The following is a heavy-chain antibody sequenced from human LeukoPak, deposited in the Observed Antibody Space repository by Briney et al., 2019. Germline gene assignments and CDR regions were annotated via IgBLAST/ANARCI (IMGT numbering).Heavy chain of an antibody. D-gene: IGHD2-8*02. CDR1: CGSIRSSSYY. CDR3: ARDTGTVYS. Sequence: PSETLSLTCTVSCGSIRSSSYYWGWIPPPPRKGLEWIGSIYYSGSTYYNPSLKSRITISVDTSKNQFSLKLSSVTAADTAVYYCARDTGTVYSWGQGTLVTVSS. J-gene: IGHJ4*02. CDR2: IYYSGST. V-gene: IGHV4-39*01.